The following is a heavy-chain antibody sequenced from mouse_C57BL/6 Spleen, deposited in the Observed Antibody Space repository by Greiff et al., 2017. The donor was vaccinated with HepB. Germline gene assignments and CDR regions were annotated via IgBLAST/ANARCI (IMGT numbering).Heavy chain of an antibody. CDR3: ARPLTGTAWFAY. Sequence: DVHLVESGGGLVQPGGSLKLSCAASGFTFSDYYMYWVRQTPEKRLEWVAYISNGGGSTYYPDTVKGRFTISRDNAKNTLYLQMSRLKSEDTAMYYCARPLTGTAWFAYWGQGTLVTVSA. CDR2: ISNGGGST. J-gene: IGHJ3*01. CDR1: GFTFSDYY. V-gene: IGHV5-12*01. D-gene: IGHD4-1*01.